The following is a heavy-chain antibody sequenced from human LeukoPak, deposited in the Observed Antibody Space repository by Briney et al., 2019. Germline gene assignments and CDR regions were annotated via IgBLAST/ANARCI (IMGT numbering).Heavy chain of an antibody. Sequence: SSETLSLTCTVSGGSISSYYWSWIRQPAGKGLEWIGRIYTSGSTNYNPSLKSRVTMSVDTSKNQFSLKLSSVTAADTAVYYCASGTRYSSSWALDYWGQGTLVTVSS. D-gene: IGHD6-13*01. CDR3: ASGTRYSSSWALDY. CDR2: IYTSGST. CDR1: GGSISSYY. J-gene: IGHJ4*02. V-gene: IGHV4-4*07.